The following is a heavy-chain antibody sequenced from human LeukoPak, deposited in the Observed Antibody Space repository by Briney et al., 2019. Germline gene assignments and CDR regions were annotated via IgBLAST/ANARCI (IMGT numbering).Heavy chain of an antibody. CDR3: ARHLLSAGNWFDP. V-gene: IGHV4-4*09. J-gene: IGHJ5*02. CDR2: IYTSRST. Sequence: SETLSLTCTVSGGSISSYYWSWIRQPPGKGLEWIGYIYTSRSTNYNPSLKSRVTISVDTSKNQFSLKLSSVTAADTAVYYCARHLLSAGNWFDPWGQGTLVTVSS. CDR1: GGSISSYY.